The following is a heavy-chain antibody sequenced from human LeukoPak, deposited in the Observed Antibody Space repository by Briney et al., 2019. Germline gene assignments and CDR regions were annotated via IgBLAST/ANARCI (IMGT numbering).Heavy chain of an antibody. CDR2: IYTSGRT. V-gene: IGHV4-4*07. CDR1: GGSISSYY. J-gene: IGHJ6*03. D-gene: IGHD3-22*01. Sequence: PSETLSLTCTVSGGSISSYYWSWIRQSAGKGLEWIGRIYTSGRTNYNTSLKRPVPMSVDTSKNQFSLKVSSVTAADTAVYYCARVICASSGSYYYYYMDVWGKGTTVTVSS. CDR3: ARVICASSGSYYYYYMDV.